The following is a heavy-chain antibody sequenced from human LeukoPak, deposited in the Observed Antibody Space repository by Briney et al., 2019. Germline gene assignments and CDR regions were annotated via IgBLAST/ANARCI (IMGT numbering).Heavy chain of an antibody. Sequence: SETLSLTCTVSGGSISSSSYYWGRIRQPPGKGLEWIGSIYYSGSTYYNPSLKSRVTISVDTSKNQFSLKLSSVTAADTAVYYCARRLNTGYSSGWYYFDYWGQGTLVTVSS. J-gene: IGHJ4*02. V-gene: IGHV4-39*01. CDR3: ARRLNTGYSSGWYYFDY. D-gene: IGHD6-19*01. CDR1: GGSISSSSYY. CDR2: IYYSGST.